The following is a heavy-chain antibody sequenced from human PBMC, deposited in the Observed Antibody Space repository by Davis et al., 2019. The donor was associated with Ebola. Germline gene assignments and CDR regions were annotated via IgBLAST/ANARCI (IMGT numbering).Heavy chain of an antibody. V-gene: IGHV1-3*01. J-gene: IGHJ6*02. CDR2: INAGNGNT. CDR1: GYTFTSYA. Sequence: AASVKVSCKASGYTFTSYAMHWVRQAPGQRLEWMGWINAGNGNTKYSQKFQGRVTITRDTSASTAYMELSSLRSEDTAVYYCARNYDGVDYYYGMDVWGQGTTATVSS. D-gene: IGHD4-23*01. CDR3: ARNYDGVDYYYGMDV.